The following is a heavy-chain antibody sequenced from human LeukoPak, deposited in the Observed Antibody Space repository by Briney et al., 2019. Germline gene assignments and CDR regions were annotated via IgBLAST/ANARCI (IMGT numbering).Heavy chain of an antibody. D-gene: IGHD3-22*01. V-gene: IGHV4-59*01. CDR2: IYYSGST. Sequence: PSETLSLTCTVSGGSISSYYWSWIRQPPGKGLEWIGYIYYSGSTNYNPSLKSRVTISVDTSKNQFSLKLSSVTAADTAVYYCARFESMIGPFQHWGQGTLVTVSS. CDR1: GGSISSYY. J-gene: IGHJ1*01. CDR3: ARFESMIGPFQH.